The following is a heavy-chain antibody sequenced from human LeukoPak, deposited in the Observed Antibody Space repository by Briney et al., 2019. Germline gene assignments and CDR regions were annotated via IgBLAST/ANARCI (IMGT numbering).Heavy chain of an antibody. V-gene: IGHV3-23*01. D-gene: IGHD2-2*01. Sequence: VRSLRLSCALSIVTFTIDTTSCGRDAPGEGVEWGSAISGSGGTTYYADSVQGRFTISSDNSKTTLYLQMNRLRAEDTAVYYCAKDGGSVVPADTFDYWGQGTLVTVSS. J-gene: IGHJ4*02. CDR2: ISGSGGTT. CDR1: IVTFTIDT. CDR3: AKDGGSVVPADTFDY.